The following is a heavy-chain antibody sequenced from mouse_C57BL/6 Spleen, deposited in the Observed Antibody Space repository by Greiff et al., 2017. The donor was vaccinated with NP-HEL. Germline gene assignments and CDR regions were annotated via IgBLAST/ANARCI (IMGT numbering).Heavy chain of an antibody. CDR2: IDPSDSYT. D-gene: IGHD1-1*01. J-gene: IGHJ2*01. CDR1: GYTFTSYW. Sequence: QVQLQQSGAELVKPGASVKLSCKASGYTFTSYWMQWVKQRPGQGLEWIGEIDPSDSYTNYNQKFKGKATLTVDTSSSTAYMQLSSLTSEDSAVYYCARYDYGSSWDYWGQGTTLTVSS. V-gene: IGHV1-50*01. CDR3: ARYDYGSSWDY.